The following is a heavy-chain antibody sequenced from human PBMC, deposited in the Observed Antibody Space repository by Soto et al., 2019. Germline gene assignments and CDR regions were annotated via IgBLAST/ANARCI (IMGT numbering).Heavy chain of an antibody. CDR1: GGSSSSYY. D-gene: IGHD4-17*01. J-gene: IGHJ4*01. V-gene: IGHV4-59*01. CDR2: IYYSGST. CDR3: ARDLTTVTHPFDY. Sequence: ETLSHTCTVSGGSSSSYYWSWIRQPTGKGLEWIGYIYYSGSTNYNPSLKSRVTITSDTSATTAYMELSSLTSEDTAIYYCARDLTTVTHPFDYWGQGTLVTVSS.